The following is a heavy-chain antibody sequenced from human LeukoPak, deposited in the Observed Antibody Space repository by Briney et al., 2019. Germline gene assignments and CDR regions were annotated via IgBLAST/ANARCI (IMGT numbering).Heavy chain of an antibody. Sequence: SETLSLTCTVSGGSISSSSYYWGWIRQPPGKGLEWIGSIYYSGSAYYNPSLKSRVTISVDTSKNQFSLKLSSVTAADTAVYYCARYDSGAFDIWGPGTMVTVSS. D-gene: IGHD3-22*01. CDR3: ARYDSGAFDI. CDR1: GGSISSSSYY. CDR2: IYYSGSA. V-gene: IGHV4-39*07. J-gene: IGHJ3*02.